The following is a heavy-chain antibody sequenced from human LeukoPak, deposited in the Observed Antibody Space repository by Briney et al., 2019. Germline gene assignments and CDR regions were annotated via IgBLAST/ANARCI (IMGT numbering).Heavy chain of an antibody. CDR1: GFTFNTYW. CDR3: TRDYDIL. Sequence: PGGSLRPSCAASGFTFNTYWMHWVRHAQGKGLGWVSRIDSDGSSTSYADSGKGRFTIARGNAKNSLYLQMNSLRAEDTAVYYCTRDYDILWGQGTLVTVSS. CDR2: IDSDGSST. V-gene: IGHV3-74*01. J-gene: IGHJ4*01. D-gene: IGHD3-9*01.